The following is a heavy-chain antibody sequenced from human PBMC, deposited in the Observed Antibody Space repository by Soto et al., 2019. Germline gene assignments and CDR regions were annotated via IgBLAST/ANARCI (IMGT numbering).Heavy chain of an antibody. CDR3: ARAMYYDFWSGYYVSYYFDY. J-gene: IGHJ4*02. D-gene: IGHD3-3*01. Sequence: PSETRSLTGAVYGGSFSGYYWSWIRQPPGKGLECIGEINHSGSTNYNPSLKSRVTISVDTSKNQCSLKLSSVTAAYTAVYYCARAMYYDFWSGYYVSYYFDYWGPGTLVTVSS. CDR2: INHSGST. CDR1: GGSFSGYY. V-gene: IGHV4-34*01.